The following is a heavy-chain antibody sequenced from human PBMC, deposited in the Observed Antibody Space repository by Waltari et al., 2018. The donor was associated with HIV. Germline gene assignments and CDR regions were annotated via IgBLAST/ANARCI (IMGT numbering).Heavy chain of an antibody. CDR3: ARGRSSRWARPWGGFDI. D-gene: IGHD2-21*01. CDR1: GYKFGSYA. J-gene: IGHJ3*02. CDR2: INTESGLT. Sequence: VQLIQSASEVRKPGASVNISCKASGYKFGSYAMNWLRQAPGEGLEWMGWINTESGLTAYAPAFIVNLDMSLHTAVSPTYLQTDTLGPSDSAVYYCARGRSSRWARPWGGFDIWGQGTRVVVSS. V-gene: IGHV7-4-1*01.